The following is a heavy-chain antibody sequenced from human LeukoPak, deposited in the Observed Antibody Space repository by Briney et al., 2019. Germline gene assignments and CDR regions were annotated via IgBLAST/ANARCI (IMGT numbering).Heavy chain of an antibody. V-gene: IGHV3-23*01. Sequence: GGSLRLSCAASGFTFSSYAMSWVRQAPGKGLEWVSAISGSGGSTYYADSVKGRFTISRDNSKNTLYLQMNSLRAEDTAVYYCAKAPVLLFLEWLLRAPWGDYFDYWGQGTLVTVSS. CDR3: AKAPVLLFLEWLLRAPWGDYFDY. CDR2: ISGSGGST. D-gene: IGHD3-3*01. CDR1: GFTFSSYA. J-gene: IGHJ4*02.